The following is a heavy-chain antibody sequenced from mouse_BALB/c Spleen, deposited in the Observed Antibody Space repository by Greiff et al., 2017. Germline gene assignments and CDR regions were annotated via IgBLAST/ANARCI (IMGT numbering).Heavy chain of an antibody. J-gene: IGHJ2*01. CDR2: SRNKANDYTT. D-gene: IGHD1-1*01. V-gene: IGHV7-1*02. CDR3: ARDYYGSSYFDY. Sequence: EVNVVESGGGLVQPGGSLRLSCATSGFTFSDFYMEWVRQPPGKRLEWIAASRNKANDYTTEYSASVKGRFIVSRDTSQSILYLQMNALRAEDTAIYYCARDYYGSSYFDYWGQGTTLTVSS. CDR1: GFTFSDFY.